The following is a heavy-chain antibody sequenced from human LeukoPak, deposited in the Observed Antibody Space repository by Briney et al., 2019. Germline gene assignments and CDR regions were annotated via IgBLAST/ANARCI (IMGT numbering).Heavy chain of an antibody. V-gene: IGHV4-59*01. CDR2: IYYSGST. CDR3: ARVDTAMVTWTYFDY. CDR1: GGSISSYY. J-gene: IGHJ4*02. Sequence: SETLSLTCTVSGGSISSYYWSWIRQPPGKGLEWIGYIYYSGSTNYNPSLKSRVTISVDTSKNQFSLKLSSVTAADTAVYYCARVDTAMVTWTYFDYWGQGTLVTVSS. D-gene: IGHD5-18*01.